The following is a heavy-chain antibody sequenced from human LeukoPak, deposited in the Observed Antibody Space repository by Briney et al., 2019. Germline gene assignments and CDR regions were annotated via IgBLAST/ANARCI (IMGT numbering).Heavy chain of an antibody. CDR2: INHSGST. CDR3: ARLLRFGGGCDS. D-gene: IGHD3-10*01. Sequence: PSETLSLTCAVYGGSFSGYYWSWIRQPPGKGLEWIGEINHSGSTNYNPSLKRRVTISVDTSKNQFSLKLSSVTAADTTIYYCARLLRFGGGCDSWGQGTLVTVSS. V-gene: IGHV4-34*01. CDR1: GGSFSGYY. J-gene: IGHJ5*01.